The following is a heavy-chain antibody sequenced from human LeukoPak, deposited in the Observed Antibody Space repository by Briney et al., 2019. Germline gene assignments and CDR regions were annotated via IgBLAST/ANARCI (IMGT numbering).Heavy chain of an antibody. D-gene: IGHD3-10*01. J-gene: IGHJ4*02. Sequence: GASVKVSCKASGYTLTGYYMHWVRQAPGQGLEWMGWINPNSGGTNYAQKFQGWVTMTRDTSISTAYMELSRLRSDDTAVYYCARDLYRYGSGRAFDYWGQGTLVTVSS. V-gene: IGHV1-2*04. CDR3: ARDLYRYGSGRAFDY. CDR1: GYTLTGYY. CDR2: INPNSGGT.